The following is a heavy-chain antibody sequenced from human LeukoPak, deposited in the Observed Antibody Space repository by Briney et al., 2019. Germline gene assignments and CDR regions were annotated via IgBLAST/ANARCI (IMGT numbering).Heavy chain of an antibody. D-gene: IGHD6-13*01. Sequence: SQTLSLTCTVSGGSISSSSYYWGWIRQPPGRGLEWIGSIYYSGSTYYNPSLKSRVSISIDTSKNQFSLNLSSVTAADTAVYYCARRAVGTFDYWGQGTLVTVSS. CDR3: ARRAVGTFDY. V-gene: IGHV4-39*01. J-gene: IGHJ4*02. CDR1: GGSISSSSYY. CDR2: IYYSGST.